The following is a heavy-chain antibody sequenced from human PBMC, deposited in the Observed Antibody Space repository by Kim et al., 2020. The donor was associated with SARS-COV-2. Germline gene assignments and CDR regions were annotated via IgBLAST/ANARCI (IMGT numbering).Heavy chain of an antibody. CDR3: AKVEVGFGEFVPFDY. CDR2: ISGSGGST. Sequence: GGSLRLSCAASGFTFSSYAMSWVRQAPGKGLEWVSAISGSGGSTYYEDSVKGRFTISRDNSKNTLYLQMNSLRAEDTAVYYCAKVEVGFGEFVPFDYWGQGTLVTVSS. V-gene: IGHV3-23*01. J-gene: IGHJ4*02. D-gene: IGHD3-10*01. CDR1: GFTFSSYA.